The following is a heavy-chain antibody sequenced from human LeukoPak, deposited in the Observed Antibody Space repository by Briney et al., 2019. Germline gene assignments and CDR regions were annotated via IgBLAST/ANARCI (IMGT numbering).Heavy chain of an antibody. D-gene: IGHD4-23*01. CDR1: GGSISSGSYY. CDR3: AGDYGGLLEALDY. V-gene: IGHV4-61*02. CDR2: IYTSGST. Sequence: PSETLSLTCTVSGGSISSGSYYWSWIRQPAGKGLEWIGRIYTSGSTNYNPSLKSRVTISVDTSKNQFSLKLSSVTAADTAVYYCAGDYGGLLEALDYWGQGTLVTVSS. J-gene: IGHJ4*02.